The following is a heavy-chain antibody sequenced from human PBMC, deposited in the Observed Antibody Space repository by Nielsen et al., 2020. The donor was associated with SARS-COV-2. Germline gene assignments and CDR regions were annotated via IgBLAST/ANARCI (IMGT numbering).Heavy chain of an antibody. CDR2: IKQDGSEK. J-gene: IGHJ3*02. Sequence: GESLKISCAASGFTFSSYWMSWVRQAPGKGLEWVANIKQDGSEKYYVDSVKGRFTISRDNAKNSLYLQMNSLRDEDTAVYYCARELRVGATNDDAFDIWGQGTMVTVSS. D-gene: IGHD1-26*01. CDR3: ARELRVGATNDDAFDI. V-gene: IGHV3-7*01. CDR1: GFTFSSYW.